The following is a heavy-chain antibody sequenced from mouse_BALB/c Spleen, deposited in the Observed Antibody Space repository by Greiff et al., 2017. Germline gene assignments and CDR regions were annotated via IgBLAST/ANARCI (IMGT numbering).Heavy chain of an antibody. CDR2: IWAGGST. D-gene: IGHD2-4*01. V-gene: IGHV2-9*02. CDR1: GFSLTSYG. CDR3: ARDMITTLYAMDY. Sequence: VQLQESGPGLVAPSQSLSITCTVSGFSLTSYGVHWVRQPPGKGLEWLGVIWAGGSTNYNSALMSRLSISKDNSKSQVFLKMNSLQTDDTAMYYCARDMITTLYAMDYWGQGTSVTVSS. J-gene: IGHJ4*01.